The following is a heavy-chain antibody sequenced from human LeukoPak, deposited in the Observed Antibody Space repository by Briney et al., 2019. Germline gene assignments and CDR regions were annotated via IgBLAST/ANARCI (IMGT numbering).Heavy chain of an antibody. J-gene: IGHJ5*02. CDR3: ASVVAARGWFDP. Sequence: GASVKVSCKASGYTFTSYYMHWVRQAPGQGLEWMGIINPSGGSTSYAQKFQSRVTMTRDTSTSTVYMELSSLRSEDTAVYYCASVVAARGWFDPWGQGTLVTVSS. CDR1: GYTFTSYY. D-gene: IGHD2-15*01. CDR2: INPSGGST. V-gene: IGHV1-46*01.